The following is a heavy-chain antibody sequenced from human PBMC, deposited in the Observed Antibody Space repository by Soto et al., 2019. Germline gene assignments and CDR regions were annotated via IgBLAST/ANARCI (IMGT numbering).Heavy chain of an antibody. J-gene: IGHJ4*02. D-gene: IGHD2-15*01. V-gene: IGHV1-69*02. CDR1: GGTFSSYT. CDR3: ASGTKPPDCSGGSCYSRDPPMPFEY. Sequence: GASVKVSCKASGGTFSSYTISWVRQAPGQGLEWMGRIIPILGIANYAQKFQGRVTITADKSTSTAYMELSSLRSEDTAVYYCASGTKPPDCSGGSCYSRDPPMPFEYWGQGTLVTVSS. CDR2: IIPILGIA.